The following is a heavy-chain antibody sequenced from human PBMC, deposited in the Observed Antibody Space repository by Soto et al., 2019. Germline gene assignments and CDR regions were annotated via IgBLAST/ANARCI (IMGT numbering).Heavy chain of an antibody. J-gene: IGHJ6*02. CDR1: GGTIISSSYY. CDR2: IYYSGST. V-gene: IGHV4-39*01. CDR3: ARLLRHNYYGMDV. Sequence: SETLRLTCTVAGGTIISSSYYWGRHRKPPGKGLEWIGSIYYSGSTYYNPSLKSRVTISVDTSKNQFSLKLSSVTAADTAVYYCARLLRHNYYGMDVWGQGTTVTVSS. D-gene: IGHD5-12*01.